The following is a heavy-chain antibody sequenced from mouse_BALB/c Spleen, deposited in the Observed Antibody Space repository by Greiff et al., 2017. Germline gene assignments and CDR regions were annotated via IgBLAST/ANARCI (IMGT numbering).Heavy chain of an antibody. J-gene: IGHJ3*01. CDR3: ARGGYGNYFWFAY. CDR2: IDPSDSET. Sequence: QVQLQQPGAELVKPGAPVKLSCKASGYTFTSYWMNWVKQRPGRGLEWIGRIDPSDSETHYNQKFKDKATLTVDKSSSTAYIQLSSLTSEDSAVYYGARGGYGNYFWFAYWGQGTLVTVAA. V-gene: IGHV1-69*02. D-gene: IGHD2-1*01. CDR1: GYTFTSYW.